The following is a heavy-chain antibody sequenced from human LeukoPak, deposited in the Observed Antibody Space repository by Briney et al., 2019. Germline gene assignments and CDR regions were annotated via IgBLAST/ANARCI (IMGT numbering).Heavy chain of an antibody. D-gene: IGHD4-17*01. CDR1: GGSFSGYY. J-gene: IGHJ4*02. CDR3: ARAVGDYVPHYFDY. Sequence: SETLSLTCAVYGGSFSGYYWSWIRQPPGKGLEWIGEINHSGSTNYNPSLKSRVTISVDTTKNQFSLKLSSVTAADTAVYYCARAVGDYVPHYFDYWGQGTLVTVSS. CDR2: INHSGST. V-gene: IGHV4-34*01.